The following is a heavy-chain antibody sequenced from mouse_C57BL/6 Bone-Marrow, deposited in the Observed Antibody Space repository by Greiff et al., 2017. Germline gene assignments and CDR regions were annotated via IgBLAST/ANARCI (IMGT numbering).Heavy chain of an antibody. Sequence: QVQLQQPGAELVMPGASVKLSCKASGYTFTSYWMHWVKQRPGQGLEWIGEIDPSDSYTNYNQKFKGKSTLTVDKSSSTAYMQLSSLTSEDSVVYYWARDYYGSSRYAMDYWGQGTSVTVSS. CDR3: ARDYYGSSRYAMDY. D-gene: IGHD1-1*01. J-gene: IGHJ4*01. V-gene: IGHV1-69*01. CDR1: GYTFTSYW. CDR2: IDPSDSYT.